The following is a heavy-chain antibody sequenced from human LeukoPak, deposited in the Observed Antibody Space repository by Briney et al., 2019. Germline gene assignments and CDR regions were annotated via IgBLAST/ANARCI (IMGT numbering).Heavy chain of an antibody. V-gene: IGHV1-2*02. Sequence: ASVKVSCKASGYTFTCYYMHWVRQAPGQGLEWMGWINPNSGGTNYAQKFEGRVTMARDTSISTAYMELSRLRSDATAVYYCARAAEQWLVMGYYFDYWGQGTLVTVSS. CDR2: INPNSGGT. D-gene: IGHD6-19*01. CDR3: ARAAEQWLVMGYYFDY. J-gene: IGHJ4*02. CDR1: GYTFTCYY.